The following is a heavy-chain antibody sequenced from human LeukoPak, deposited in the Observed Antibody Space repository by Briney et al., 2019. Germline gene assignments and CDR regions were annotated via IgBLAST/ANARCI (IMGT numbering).Heavy chain of an antibody. CDR2: IYTSGST. CDR1: GGSISSGSYY. J-gene: IGHJ6*03. Sequence: SETLSLTCTVSGGSISSGSYYWSWIRQPAGKGLEWIGRIYTSGSTNYNPSLKSRVTISVDTSKNQFSLKLSSVTAADTAVYYCARDGYYDSSGYYHGYMDVWGKGTTVTVSS. D-gene: IGHD3-22*01. CDR3: ARDGYYDSSGYYHGYMDV. V-gene: IGHV4-61*02.